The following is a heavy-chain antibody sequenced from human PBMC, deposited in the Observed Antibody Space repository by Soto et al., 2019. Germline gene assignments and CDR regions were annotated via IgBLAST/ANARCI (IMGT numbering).Heavy chain of an antibody. CDR1: GYPFTRYS. J-gene: IGHJ6*02. V-gene: IGHV1-18*04. CDR2: ISGYNGDT. D-gene: IGHD3-3*01. CDR3: ARASLTIFGAPYGMDV. Sequence: ASVKVSCKASGYPFTRYSIRWVRQAPGQGLEWMGWISGYNGDTEYSKNFQGRLTMIIDTSKTTASMELRSLRADDTAVYYCARASLTIFGAPYGMDVWGQGTSVTVSS.